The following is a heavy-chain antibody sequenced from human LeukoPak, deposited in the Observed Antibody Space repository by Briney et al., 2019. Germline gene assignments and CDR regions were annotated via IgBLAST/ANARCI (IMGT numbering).Heavy chain of an antibody. D-gene: IGHD6-6*01. CDR3: ARLSIAALSSPDY. V-gene: IGHV4-59*01. CDR2: IYYSGST. CDR1: GGSISSYY. J-gene: IGHJ4*02. Sequence: PSETLSLTCTVSGGSISSYYWSWIRQPPGKGLEWIGYIYYSGSTNYNPSLKSRVTISIDTSKNQFSLKLSSVTAAGTAVYYCARLSIAALSSPDYWGQGTLVTVSS.